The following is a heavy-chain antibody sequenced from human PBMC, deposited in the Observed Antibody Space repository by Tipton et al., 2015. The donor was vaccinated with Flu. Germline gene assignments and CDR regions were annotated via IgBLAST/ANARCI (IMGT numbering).Heavy chain of an antibody. CDR2: ISPIFGAT. CDR3: ARGVGGTPYNRFGMVV. V-gene: IGHV1-69*01. J-gene: IGHJ6*04. CDR1: GGTFNKYA. Sequence: QLVQSGAEVKKPGSSVKVSCKSSGGTFNKYAVSWVRQAPGQGLEWMGGISPIFGATNYAPKFQGRVTITADEFMSTAYMELSSLTSEDTAVYPCARGVGGTPYNRFGMVVWGEGTRVTVSS. D-gene: IGHD1-26*01.